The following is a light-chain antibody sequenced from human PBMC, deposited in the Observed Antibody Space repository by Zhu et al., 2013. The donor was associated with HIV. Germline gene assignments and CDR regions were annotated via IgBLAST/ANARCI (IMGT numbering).Light chain of an antibody. CDR3: QQYIKWPPT. V-gene: IGKV1-5*01. CDR1: QSISSW. J-gene: IGKJ1*01. Sequence: DIQMTQSPSSLSASIGDRVTITCRASQSISSWSAWYQQKPGKPPKLLIYGASNLQSGVPSRFSGSGSGTEFTLTITSLQSDDFALYYCQQYIKWPPTFGQGTKVGLK. CDR2: GAS.